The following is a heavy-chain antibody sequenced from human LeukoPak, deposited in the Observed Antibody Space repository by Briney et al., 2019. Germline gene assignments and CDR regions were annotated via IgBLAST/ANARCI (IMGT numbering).Heavy chain of an antibody. D-gene: IGHD3-22*01. Sequence: SETLSLTCAVYGGSFSGYYWSWIRQPPGKGLEWIGEINHSGSTNYNPSLKSRVTISVDTSKNQFSLKLSSVTAADTAVYYCARGRLYYYDSSGCSYWGQGTLVTVSS. J-gene: IGHJ4*02. CDR1: GGSFSGYY. CDR2: INHSGST. CDR3: ARGRLYYYDSSGCSY. V-gene: IGHV4-34*01.